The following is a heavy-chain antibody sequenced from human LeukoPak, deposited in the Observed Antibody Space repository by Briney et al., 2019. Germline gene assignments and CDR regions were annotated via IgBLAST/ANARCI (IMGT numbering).Heavy chain of an antibody. Sequence: SETLSLTCTVPGGSISSYYWSWIRQPPGKGLEWIGYIYYSGSTNYNPSLKSRVTISVDTSKNQFSLKLSSVTAADTAVYYCAREYCGGDCYSFDAFDIWGQGTMVTVSS. CDR3: AREYCGGDCYSFDAFDI. D-gene: IGHD2-21*02. V-gene: IGHV4-59*01. CDR1: GGSISSYY. CDR2: IYYSGST. J-gene: IGHJ3*02.